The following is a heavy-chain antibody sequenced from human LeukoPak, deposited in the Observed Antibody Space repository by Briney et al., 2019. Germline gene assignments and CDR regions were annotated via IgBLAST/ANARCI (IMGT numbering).Heavy chain of an antibody. V-gene: IGHV3-33*06. CDR1: GFTFSSYG. CDR3: AKVQTTVISSVSDYFDY. CDR2: IWYDGSNK. J-gene: IGHJ4*02. D-gene: IGHD4-11*01. Sequence: GGSLRLSCAASGFTFSSYGMHWVRQAPGKGLEWVAVIWYDGSNKYYADSVKGRFTISRDNSKNTLYLQMNSLRAEDTAVYYCAKVQTTVISSVSDYFDYWGQGTLVTVSS.